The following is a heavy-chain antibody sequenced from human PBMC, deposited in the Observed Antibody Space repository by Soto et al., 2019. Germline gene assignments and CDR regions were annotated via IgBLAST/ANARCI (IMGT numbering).Heavy chain of an antibody. CDR1: GCTFSSYC. V-gene: IGHV3-30*18. J-gene: IGHJ4*02. CDR3: AKDHSRGYRLDY. D-gene: IGHD3-22*01. CDR2: ISYDGSNK. Sequence: GRSLRLSCAASGCTFSSYCMHWVRQAPGKGLEWVAVISYDGSNKYYADSVKGRFTISRDNSKNTLYLKMNSLRAEDTAVYSCAKDHSRGYRLDYWAQGSIVPVYS.